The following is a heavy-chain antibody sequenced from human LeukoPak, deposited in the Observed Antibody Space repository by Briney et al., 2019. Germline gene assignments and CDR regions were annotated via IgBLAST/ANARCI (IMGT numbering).Heavy chain of an antibody. CDR1: GFTFSSYA. J-gene: IGHJ4*02. CDR3: ATSTIFGVVINSSTGY. Sequence: GGSLRLSCAASGFTFSSYAMSWVRQAPGKGLEWVSAISGSGGSTYYADSVKGRFTISRDNSKNTLYLQMNSLRAEDTAVYYCATSTIFGVVINSSTGYWGQGTLVTVSS. V-gene: IGHV3-23*01. D-gene: IGHD3-3*01. CDR2: ISGSGGST.